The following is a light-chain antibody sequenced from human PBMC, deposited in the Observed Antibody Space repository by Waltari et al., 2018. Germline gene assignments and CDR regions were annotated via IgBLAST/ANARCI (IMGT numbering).Light chain of an antibody. CDR3: QQYGSSPPYT. CDR1: QSVSSSY. J-gene: IGKJ2*01. V-gene: IGKV3-20*01. CDR2: GAS. Sequence: EIVLTQSPGTLSLSPGERATLSCRASQSVSSSYLAWYQQKPGQAPRLLIHGASSTATGIPDRFSGSGSGTDFTLKISRLEPEDFAVYYCQQYGSSPPYTFGQGTKLEIK.